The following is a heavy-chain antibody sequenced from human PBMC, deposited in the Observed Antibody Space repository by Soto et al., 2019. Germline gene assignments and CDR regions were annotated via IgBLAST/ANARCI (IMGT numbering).Heavy chain of an antibody. V-gene: IGHV3-21*01. CDR1: GFTFSSYS. Sequence: GGSLRLSCAASGFTFSSYSMNWVRQAPGKGLEWVSSISSSSSYIYYADSVKGRFTISRDNAKNSLYLQMNSLRAEDTAVYYCARDSPRGGYDLADAFDIWGQGTMVTVSS. CDR3: ARDSPRGGYDLADAFDI. J-gene: IGHJ3*02. CDR2: ISSSSSYI. D-gene: IGHD3-3*01.